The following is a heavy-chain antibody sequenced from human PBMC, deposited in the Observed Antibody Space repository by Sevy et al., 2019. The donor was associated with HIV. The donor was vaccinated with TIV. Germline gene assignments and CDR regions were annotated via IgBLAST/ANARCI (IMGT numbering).Heavy chain of an antibody. CDR1: GFTFTNYG. V-gene: IGHV3-23*01. CDR3: AKEWTLLSDWYGEFDY. D-gene: IGHD6-19*01. J-gene: IGHJ4*02. Sequence: GGSLRLSCAASGFTFTNYGMHWVSQAPGKGLEWVSGISNSGANTYYADSVRGRFTGSRDKSKYTVYLQLNSLRAEDTAIYYCAKEWTLLSDWYGEFDYWGQGTLVTVSS. CDR2: ISNSGANT.